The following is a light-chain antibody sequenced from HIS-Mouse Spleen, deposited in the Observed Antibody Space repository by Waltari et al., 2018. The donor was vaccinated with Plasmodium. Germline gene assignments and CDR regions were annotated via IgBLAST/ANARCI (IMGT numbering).Light chain of an antibody. V-gene: IGLV2-23*01. CDR1: SSDVGSYNL. J-gene: IGLJ3*02. CDR3: CSYAGSSTNWV. Sequence: QSALTQPASVSGSPGQSITISCTGTSSDVGSYNLVSWYQQHPGKAPNLMIYEGSKRPSGVPNRFSGSKSGNTASLTISGLQAEDEADYYCCSYAGSSTNWVFGGGTKLTVL. CDR2: EGS.